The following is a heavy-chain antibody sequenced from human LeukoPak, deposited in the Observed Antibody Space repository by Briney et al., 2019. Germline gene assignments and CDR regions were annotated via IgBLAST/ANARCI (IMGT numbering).Heavy chain of an antibody. J-gene: IGHJ4*02. V-gene: IGHV3-23*01. CDR3: PSPAGY. Sequence: ETLSLTCIVSGGSINSHYWSWIRQPPGKGLEWVSAISGSGDSTYYADSVKGRFTISRDNSKNTLFLQMNSLRAEDTAVYYCPSPAGYWGQGTLVTVSS. CDR1: GGSINSHY. CDR2: ISGSGDST.